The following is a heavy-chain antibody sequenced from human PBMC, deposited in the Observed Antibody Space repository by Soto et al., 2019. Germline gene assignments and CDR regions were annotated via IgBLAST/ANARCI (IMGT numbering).Heavy chain of an antibody. CDR2: IYYSGST. V-gene: IGHV4-59*01. J-gene: IGHJ6*03. D-gene: IGHD3-10*01. CDR3: ARGGVRGTSGSYYIPYYYYYYMDV. Sequence: SETLSLTCTVSGGSISNYYWSWIRQPPGKGLEWIGYIYYSGSTNYNPSLKSRVTISVDTSKNQFSLKLSSVTAADTAVYYCARGGVRGTSGSYYIPYYYYYYMDVWGKGTTVTVSS. CDR1: GGSISNYY.